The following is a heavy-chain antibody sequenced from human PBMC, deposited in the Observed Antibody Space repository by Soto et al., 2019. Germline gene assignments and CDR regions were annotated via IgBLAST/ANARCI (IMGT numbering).Heavy chain of an antibody. CDR3: AREDILGVRSFDY. Sequence: EVQLVESGGALVQWGGSLRLSCAASGFTFSSYGVNWVRQAPGKGLEWVSYISSGSKTIYYADSVKGRFTVSRDNAKNSQYLQMNSLRDEDAAVYYCAREDILGVRSFDYWGQGTLVTVSS. V-gene: IGHV3-48*02. D-gene: IGHD3-9*01. J-gene: IGHJ4*02. CDR2: ISSGSKTI. CDR1: GFTFSSYG.